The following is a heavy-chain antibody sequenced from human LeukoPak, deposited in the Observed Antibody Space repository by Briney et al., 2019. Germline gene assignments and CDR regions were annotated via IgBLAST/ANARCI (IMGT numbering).Heavy chain of an antibody. CDR1: GFTFSDYY. D-gene: IGHD3-22*01. Sequence: GGSLRLSCAASGFTFSDYYMSWIRQAPGKGLEWVSCISSSGSTIYYADSVKGRFTISRDNAKNSLYLQMNSLRAEDTAVYYCARDAGGYYDSSGYSFQFDYWGQGTLVTVSS. CDR2: ISSSGSTI. CDR3: ARDAGGYYDSSGYSFQFDY. J-gene: IGHJ4*02. V-gene: IGHV3-11*01.